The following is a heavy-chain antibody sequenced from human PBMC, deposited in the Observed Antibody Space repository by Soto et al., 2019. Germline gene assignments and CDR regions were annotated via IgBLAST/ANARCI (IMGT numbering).Heavy chain of an antibody. D-gene: IGHD6-19*01. Sequence: PAQTLSLTCAISGDSVSSNSAAWNWIRQSPSRGLEWLGRTYYRSKWYNDYAVSVKSRITINPDTSKNQFSLQLNSVTPEDTAVYYCARDTYSSGWYDDNWFDPWGQGTLVTV. J-gene: IGHJ5*02. CDR2: TYYRSKWYN. CDR3: ARDTYSSGWYDDNWFDP. CDR1: GDSVSSNSAA. V-gene: IGHV6-1*01.